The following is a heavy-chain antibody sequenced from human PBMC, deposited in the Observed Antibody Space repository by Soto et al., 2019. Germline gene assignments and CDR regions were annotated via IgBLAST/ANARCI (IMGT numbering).Heavy chain of an antibody. J-gene: IGHJ3*02. V-gene: IGHV3-30-3*01. CDR1: GVTISSYA. Sequence: RVSCGASGVTISSYAMHCVRQAPGKGLEWVAVISYDGSNKYYADSVKGRFTISRDNSKNTLYLQMNSLRAEDTAVYYCAKEFTMVRGVKGTAFDIWGQGTMVTVSS. CDR2: ISYDGSNK. D-gene: IGHD3-10*01. CDR3: AKEFTMVRGVKGTAFDI.